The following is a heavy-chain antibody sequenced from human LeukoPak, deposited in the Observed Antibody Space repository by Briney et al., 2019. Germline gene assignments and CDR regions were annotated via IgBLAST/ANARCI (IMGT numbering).Heavy chain of an antibody. V-gene: IGHV3-15*01. CDR2: IKSKTDGGTT. Sequence: GGSLRLSCTASGFTFSNAWMSWVRQAPGKGLEWVGRIKSKTDGGTTDYAAPVKGRFTISRDDSKNTLYLQMNSLKTEDTAVYYCTTLYSGYDDYYYYYGMDVWGQGTTVTVSS. D-gene: IGHD5-12*01. J-gene: IGHJ6*02. CDR3: TTLYSGYDDYYYYYGMDV. CDR1: GFTFSNAW.